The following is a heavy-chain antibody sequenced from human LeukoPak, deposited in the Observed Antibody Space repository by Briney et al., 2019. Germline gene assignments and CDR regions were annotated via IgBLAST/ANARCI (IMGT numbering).Heavy chain of an antibody. CDR1: GYTFTSYY. V-gene: IGHV1-46*01. CDR2: INPSGGST. Sequence: GASVKVSCKASGYTFTSYYMHWVRQAPGQGLEWMGIINPSGGSTSYAQKFQGRVTMTRGMSTSTVYMELSSLRSEDTAVYYCARDDYGGNSFVDYWGQGTLVTVSS. CDR3: ARDDYGGNSFVDY. D-gene: IGHD4-23*01. J-gene: IGHJ4*02.